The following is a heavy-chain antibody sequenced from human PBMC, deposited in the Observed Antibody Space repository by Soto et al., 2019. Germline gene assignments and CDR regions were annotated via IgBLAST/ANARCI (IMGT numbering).Heavy chain of an antibody. J-gene: IGHJ4*02. CDR3: ARDGGSNDYVGGSYRPGGYFDY. Sequence: EVQLVESGGGLVKPGGSLRLSCAASGFTFSSYSMNWVRQAPGKGLEWVSSISSSSSYIYYADSVKGRFTISRDNAKNSLYLQMNSLRAEDTAVYYCARDGGSNDYVGGSYRPGGYFDYWGQGALVTVSS. CDR2: ISSSSSYI. V-gene: IGHV3-21*01. D-gene: IGHD3-16*02. CDR1: GFTFSSYS.